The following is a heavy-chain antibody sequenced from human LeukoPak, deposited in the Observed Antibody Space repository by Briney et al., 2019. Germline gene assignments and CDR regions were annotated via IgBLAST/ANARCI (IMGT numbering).Heavy chain of an antibody. D-gene: IGHD6-6*01. CDR3: ARDAVPYSSSSLDY. CDR2: IYYSGSTYYSGST. J-gene: IGHJ4*02. V-gene: IGHV4-31*03. CDR1: GGSISSGAYY. Sequence: SQTLSLTCTVSGGSISSGAYYWSWIRQHPGKGLEWIGYIYYSGSTYYSGSTSYNPSLRSRVTISVDTSKNQFFLKVTSVTAADTAVYYCARDAVPYSSSSLDYWGQGTLVTVSS.